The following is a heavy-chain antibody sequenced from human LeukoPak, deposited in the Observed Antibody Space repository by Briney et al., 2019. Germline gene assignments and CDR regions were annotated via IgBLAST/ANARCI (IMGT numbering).Heavy chain of an antibody. D-gene: IGHD6-13*01. CDR3: ARDGPYSSIWYPRFQTYYYYGMDV. V-gene: IGHV3-11*01. J-gene: IGHJ6*02. CDR1: AFTFRNFA. Sequence: PGGSLTLSCAASAFTFRNFAMNWIRQAPGKGLEWVSYISSSGSTIYYADSVKGRFTISRDNAKNSLYLQMNSLRAEDTAVYYCARDGPYSSIWYPRFQTYYYYGMDVWGQGTTVTVSS. CDR2: ISSSGSTI.